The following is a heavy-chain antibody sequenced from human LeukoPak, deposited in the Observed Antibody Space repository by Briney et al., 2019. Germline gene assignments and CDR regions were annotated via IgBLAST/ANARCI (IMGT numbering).Heavy chain of an antibody. V-gene: IGHV4-39*07. CDR1: GGSISSSSYY. CDR3: ARSRGYYYFDY. D-gene: IGHD3-10*01. CDR2: FYYSGST. Sequence: PSETLSLTCNVSGGSISSSSYYWGWIRQPPGKGLEWIGTFYYSGSTYYNPSLKSRVTISIDTSKNQFSLKLSSVTAADTAVYYCARSRGYYYFDYWGQGTLVTVSS. J-gene: IGHJ4*02.